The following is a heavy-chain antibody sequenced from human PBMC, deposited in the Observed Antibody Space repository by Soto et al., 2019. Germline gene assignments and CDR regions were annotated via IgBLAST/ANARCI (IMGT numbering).Heavy chain of an antibody. J-gene: IGHJ4*02. V-gene: IGHV4-34*01. Sequence: SETLSLTCAVYGGSFSGYSWTWIRQPPGKGLVWIGEINHTGRTNYNPSLKSRVTISVDTSKNQFSLKLSSVTAADTAVYYCARYYGSGSYSLDYWGQGTLVTVSS. CDR2: INHTGRT. CDR1: GGSFSGYS. CDR3: ARYYGSGSYSLDY. D-gene: IGHD3-10*01.